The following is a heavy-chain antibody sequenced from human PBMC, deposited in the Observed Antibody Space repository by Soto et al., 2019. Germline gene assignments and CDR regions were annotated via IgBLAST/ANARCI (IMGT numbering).Heavy chain of an antibody. Sequence: QVQLAQSTGEVEKPEASVRVSCKATGYTFIRYGIAWVRQAPGQGFESMGWISPYNDHTVYAQKFQGRVTMTADTSTRTVYMNLRGLKSDDTAVYYCARGGYYDNSWGKLSHYGLDVWGQGTSVSVSS. CDR2: ISPYNDHT. V-gene: IGHV1-18*01. D-gene: IGHD3-16*01. CDR3: ARGGYYDNSWGKLSHYGLDV. CDR1: GYTFIRYG. J-gene: IGHJ6*02.